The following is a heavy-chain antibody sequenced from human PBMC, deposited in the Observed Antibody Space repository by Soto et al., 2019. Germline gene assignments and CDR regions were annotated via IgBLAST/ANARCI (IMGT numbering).Heavy chain of an antibody. CDR2: INPNSGGT. CDR1: GYTFTGYY. V-gene: IGHV1-2*04. D-gene: IGHD3-22*01. CDR3: ARAPKYYYDSTNWFDP. Sequence: GASVKVSCKASGYTFTGYYMHWVRQAPGQGLEWMGWINPNSGGTNYAQKFQGWVTMTRDTSTSTAYMELSRLRSDDTAVYYCARAPKYYYDSTNWFDPWGQGTLVTVSS. J-gene: IGHJ5*02.